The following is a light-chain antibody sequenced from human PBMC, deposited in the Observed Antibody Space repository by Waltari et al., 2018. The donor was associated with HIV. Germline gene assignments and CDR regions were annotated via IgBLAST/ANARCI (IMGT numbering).Light chain of an antibody. V-gene: IGKV2-28*01. J-gene: IGKJ3*01. CDR3: MQALQTPFT. CDR2: LSS. CDR1: QSLLQRDGHNS. Sequence: DIVMTQSPLSLPVTPGEPASISCRSSQSLLQRDGHNSLDSYLQKPGQSPQLLFYLSSKRASVVPDRLSGSVSGIDFTLKISRVESEDVGVYYCMQALQTPFTFGPGTKGDIK.